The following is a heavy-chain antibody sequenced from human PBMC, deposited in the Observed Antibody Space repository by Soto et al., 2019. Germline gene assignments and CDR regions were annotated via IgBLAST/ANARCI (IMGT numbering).Heavy chain of an antibody. D-gene: IGHD3-3*01. Sequence: GASVKVSCKASGGTFSSYTISWVRQAPGQGLEWMGRIIPILGIANYAQKFQGRVTITADKSTSTAYMELSSLRSEDTAVYYCTIQDYDVWSGSYYYMDVWGKGTTVTVSS. V-gene: IGHV1-69*02. J-gene: IGHJ6*03. CDR1: GGTFSSYT. CDR2: IIPILGIA. CDR3: TIQDYDVWSGSYYYMDV.